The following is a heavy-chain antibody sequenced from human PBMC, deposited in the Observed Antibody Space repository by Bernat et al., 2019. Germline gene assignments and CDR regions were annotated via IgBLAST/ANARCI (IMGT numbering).Heavy chain of an antibody. V-gene: IGHV3-7*03. Sequence: EVQLVESGGGLVQPGGSLRLSCAASGLTFRNYWMSWVRQASGKGLAWVANKKSEGTDKFHVDSVEGRFTISRDNALNSPFLEMARLRAEDTAFYYCATIQDWKFEYWGPGTLVTVSS. D-gene: IGHD1-1*01. CDR1: GLTFRNYW. CDR3: ATIQDWKFEY. CDR2: KKSEGTDK. J-gene: IGHJ4*02.